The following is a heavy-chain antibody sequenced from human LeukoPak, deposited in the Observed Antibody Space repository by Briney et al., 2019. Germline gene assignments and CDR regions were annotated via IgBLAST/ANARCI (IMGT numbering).Heavy chain of an antibody. CDR3: ARDSAYDTGGFYY. CDR2: INHSGST. V-gene: IGHV4-34*01. Sequence: SETLSLTCAVYGGSFSGYYWSWIRQPPGKGLEWIGEINHSGSTNYNPSLKSRVTISVDTSKNQFSLKLSSVTAADTAVYYCARDSAYDTGGFYYWGQGTLVTVSS. CDR1: GGSFSGYY. D-gene: IGHD3-9*01. J-gene: IGHJ4*02.